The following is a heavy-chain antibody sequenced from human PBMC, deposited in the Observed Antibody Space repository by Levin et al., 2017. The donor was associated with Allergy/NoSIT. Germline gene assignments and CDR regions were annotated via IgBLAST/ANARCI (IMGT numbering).Heavy chain of an antibody. D-gene: IGHD3-3*01. V-gene: IGHV4-4*02. Sequence: TSETLSLTCAVSGGSISSSNWWSWVRQPPGKGLEWIGEIYHSGSTNYNPSLKSRVTISVDKSKNQFSLKLSSVTAADTAVYYCARDGRDYDFWSGYSDWGQGTLVTVSS. CDR1: GGSISSSNW. CDR3: ARDGRDYDFWSGYSD. CDR2: IYHSGST. J-gene: IGHJ4*02.